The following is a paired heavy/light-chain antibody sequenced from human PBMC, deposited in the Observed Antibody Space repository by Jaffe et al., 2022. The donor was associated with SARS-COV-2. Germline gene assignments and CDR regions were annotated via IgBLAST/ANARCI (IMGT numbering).Heavy chain of an antibody. CDR1: GFTFSTYW. D-gene: IGHD1-26*01. J-gene: IGHJ4*02. CDR3: VRSGPNSEFDY. V-gene: IGHV3-74*01. CDR2: ISTEMSIT. Sequence: EVQLAESGGGLVQPGGSLRLSCAASGFTFSTYWMYWVRQAPGKGLEWVSRISTEMSITTYADSVKGRFTISRDNAKNTLYLQMNRLRAEDTAVYFCVRSGPNSEFDYWGRGTLVTVTS.
Light chain of an antibody. CDR3: MQALQTPIT. CDR1: QSLLHSNGNNY. CDR2: LGS. V-gene: IGKV2-28*01. Sequence: DIVMTQSPLSLPVTPGEPASISCRSSQSLLHSNGNNYLNWYLQKPGQSPQLLIYLGSSRASGVPDRFSGSGSGTDFTLKISRVEAEDVGVYYCMQALQTPITFGQGTRLEIK. J-gene: IGKJ5*01.